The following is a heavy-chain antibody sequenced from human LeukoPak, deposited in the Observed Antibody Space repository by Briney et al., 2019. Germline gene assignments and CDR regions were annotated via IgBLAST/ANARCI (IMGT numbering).Heavy chain of an antibody. CDR3: AVNPTYCSSTSCYVGTY. CDR1: GGTFSSYA. CDR2: IIPIFGTA. Sequence: SVKVSCKASGGTFSSYAISWVRQAPGQGLEWMGGIIPIFGTANYAQKFQGRVTITADESPSTAYMELSSLRSEDTAVYYCAVNPTYCSSTSCYVGTYWGQGTLVTVSS. D-gene: IGHD2-2*01. V-gene: IGHV1-69*01. J-gene: IGHJ4*02.